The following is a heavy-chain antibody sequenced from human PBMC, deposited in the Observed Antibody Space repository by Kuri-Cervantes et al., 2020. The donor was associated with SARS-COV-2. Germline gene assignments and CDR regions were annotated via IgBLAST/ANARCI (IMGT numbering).Heavy chain of an antibody. Sequence: SETLSLTCTVSGGSISSSSYYWGWIRQPPGKGLEWIGSIYYSGSTYYNPSLKSRVTMSVDTPKNQFSLKLSSVTAADTAVYYCARGAGTYRNWYFDLWGRGTLVTVSS. CDR2: IYYSGST. D-gene: IGHD1-7*01. CDR1: GGSISSSSYY. V-gene: IGHV4-39*07. CDR3: ARGAGTYRNWYFDL. J-gene: IGHJ2*01.